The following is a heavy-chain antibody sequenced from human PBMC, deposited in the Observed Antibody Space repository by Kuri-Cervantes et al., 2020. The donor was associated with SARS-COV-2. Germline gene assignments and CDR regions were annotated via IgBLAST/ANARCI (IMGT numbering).Heavy chain of an antibody. CDR1: GYSISSGYY. CDR3: ARHMAGAHDAFDI. Sequence: SETLSLTCTVSGYSISSGYYWGWIRQPPGKGLEWIGSIYHSGGTYYNPSLKSRVTISLDTSRNQFSLKLSSVTAADTAVYYCARHMAGAHDAFDIWGQGAMVTVSS. J-gene: IGHJ3*02. V-gene: IGHV4-38-2*02. CDR2: IYHSGGT. D-gene: IGHD6-19*01.